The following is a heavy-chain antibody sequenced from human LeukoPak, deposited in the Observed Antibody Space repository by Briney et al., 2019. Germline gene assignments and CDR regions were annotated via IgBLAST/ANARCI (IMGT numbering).Heavy chain of an antibody. CDR2: IDRSGAYT. Sequence: GGSLRLSCVASGFTVSDYYMNWIRQAPGKGLEWVSYIDRSGAYTYYADSSKGRFTISRDTSKNTLYLQMNSLRAEDTAVYYCAKKVGGVYAFDIWGQGTMVTVSS. V-gene: IGHV3-11*03. J-gene: IGHJ3*02. D-gene: IGHD3-16*01. CDR1: GFTVSDYY. CDR3: AKKVGGVYAFDI.